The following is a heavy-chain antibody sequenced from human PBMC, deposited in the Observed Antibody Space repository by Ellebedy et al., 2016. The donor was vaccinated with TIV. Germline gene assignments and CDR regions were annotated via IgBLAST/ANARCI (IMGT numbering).Heavy chain of an antibody. CDR1: GGSISSSSYY. CDR3: ARSSSGYQYYFDH. V-gene: IGHV4-39*07. CDR2: IYYSGSI. D-gene: IGHD3-22*01. Sequence: SETLSLXXTVSGGSISSSSYYWGWIRQPPGKGLEWIGSIYYSGSIYYNPSLKSRVTISVDTSKNQFSLKLSSVTAADTAVYYCARSSSGYQYYFDHWGQGTLVTVSS. J-gene: IGHJ4*02.